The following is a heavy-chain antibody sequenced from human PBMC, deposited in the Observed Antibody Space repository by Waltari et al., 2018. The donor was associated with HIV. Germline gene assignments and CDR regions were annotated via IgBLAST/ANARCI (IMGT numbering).Heavy chain of an antibody. J-gene: IGHJ6*02. Sequence: QAQVLQSGAEVKEPGASVKVSCESSGHTTVGYYFHWLRQAPGQGLEWMGWSNTRTGGTNYAQKFQGRVNMARGTSLTTAHMELSSLRSDDTAVYYCATETYFGSGSYYRDAMDVWGQGTMVAVTS. CDR1: GHTTVGYY. CDR2: SNTRTGGT. D-gene: IGHD3-10*01. V-gene: IGHV1-2*02. CDR3: ATETYFGSGSYYRDAMDV.